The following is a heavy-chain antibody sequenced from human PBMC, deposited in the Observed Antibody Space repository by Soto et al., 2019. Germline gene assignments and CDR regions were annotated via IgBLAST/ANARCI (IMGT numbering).Heavy chain of an antibody. Sequence: PGGSLRLSCAASGFTFSSYAMSWVRQAPGKGLEWVSAISGSGGSTYYADSVKGRFTISRDNSKNTLYLQMNSLRAEDTAVYYCARVRGYCSGGSCYFYYMDVWGKGTTVTVSS. CDR3: ARVRGYCSGGSCYFYYMDV. CDR2: ISGSGGST. V-gene: IGHV3-23*01. CDR1: GFTFSSYA. J-gene: IGHJ6*03. D-gene: IGHD2-15*01.